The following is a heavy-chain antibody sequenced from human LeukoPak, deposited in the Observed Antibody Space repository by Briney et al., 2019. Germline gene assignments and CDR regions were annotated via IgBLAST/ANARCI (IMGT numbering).Heavy chain of an antibody. V-gene: IGHV3-23*01. CDR3: VEGGDSSSSGDFDY. J-gene: IGHJ4*02. D-gene: IGHD6-6*01. CDR1: GFIFSSYA. CDR2: ISGSGGST. Sequence: AGGSLRLSCAASGFIFSSYAMSWVRQAPGKGLEWVSTISGSGGSTYYADSVKGRFTISRDNSKNTLSLQMNSLRAEDTATYYCVEGGDSSSSGDFDYWGQGTLVTVSS.